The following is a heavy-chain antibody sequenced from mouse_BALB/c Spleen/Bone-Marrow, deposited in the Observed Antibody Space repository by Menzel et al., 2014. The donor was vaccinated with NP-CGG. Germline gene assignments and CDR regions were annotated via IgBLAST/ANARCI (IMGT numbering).Heavy chain of an antibody. Sequence: EVHLVESGGGLVQPGGSLKLSCAASGFDFSRYWMTWVRQAPGKGLEWIGEINPESSTINYTPSLKDKFIISRDNAKNALCLQMSKVRSEDTALYYCARPGYYGYQDVWGAGTTVTVSS. J-gene: IGHJ1*01. D-gene: IGHD1-2*01. V-gene: IGHV4-1*02. CDR1: GFDFSRYW. CDR3: ARPGYYGYQDV. CDR2: INPESSTI.